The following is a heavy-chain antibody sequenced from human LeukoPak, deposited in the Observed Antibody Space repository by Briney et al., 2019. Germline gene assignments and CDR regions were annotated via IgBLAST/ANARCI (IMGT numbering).Heavy chain of an antibody. CDR2: ISGSGGST. D-gene: IGHD1-26*01. CDR1: GFTFSSYA. Sequence: GGSLRLSCAASGFTFSSYAMSWVRQAPGKGLEWVSAISGSGGSTYYADSVKGRFTISRDNSKNTLYLQMNSLRAEDTAVYYCTRDLVGATSDFWGQGTLVSVSS. V-gene: IGHV3-23*01. J-gene: IGHJ4*02. CDR3: TRDLVGATSDF.